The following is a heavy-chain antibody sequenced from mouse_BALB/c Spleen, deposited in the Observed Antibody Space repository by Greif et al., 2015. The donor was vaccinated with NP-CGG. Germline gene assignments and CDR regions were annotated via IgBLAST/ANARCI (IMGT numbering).Heavy chain of an antibody. CDR2: IDPANGNT. V-gene: IGHV14-3*02. CDR3: AGTHFDY. Sequence: VQLKESGAELVKPGASVKLSCTASGFNIKDTYMHWVKQRPEQGLEWIGRIDPANGNTKYDPKFQGKATITADTSSNTAYLQLSSLTSEDTAVYYCAGTHFDYWGQGTTLTVSS. CDR1: GFNIKDTY. J-gene: IGHJ2*01. D-gene: IGHD3-3*01.